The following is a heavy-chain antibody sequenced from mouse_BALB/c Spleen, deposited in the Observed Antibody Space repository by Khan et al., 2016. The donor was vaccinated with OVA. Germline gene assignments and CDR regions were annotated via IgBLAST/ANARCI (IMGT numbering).Heavy chain of an antibody. CDR3: VRQGYGYSWFVY. CDR2: IKNKSNNYAT. J-gene: IGHJ3*01. CDR1: GFTFNTYA. D-gene: IGHD2-2*01. Sequence: DVQLVESGGGLVQPKGSLKLSCAASGFTFNTYAMNWVRQAPGKGLEWVARIKNKSNNYATYYADSVKDRFTISRDDSQSMLYLQMNNVKTEDTAMYYCVRQGYGYSWFVYWGQGTLVTVSA. V-gene: IGHV10-1*02.